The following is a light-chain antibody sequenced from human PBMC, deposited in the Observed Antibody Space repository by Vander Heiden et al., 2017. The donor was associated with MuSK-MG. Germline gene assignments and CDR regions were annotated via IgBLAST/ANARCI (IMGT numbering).Light chain of an antibody. CDR3: QQYNNWPPKFT. V-gene: IGKV3-15*01. CDR2: GAS. Sequence: EIVMTPSPATLSVSPGERATLSCRASQRVSSNLAWYQQKPGQAPRLLIYGASTRATGIPARFSGSGSGTEFTLTISSLQSEDFAVYYCQQYNNWPPKFTFGPGTKVDIK. CDR1: QRVSSN. J-gene: IGKJ3*01.